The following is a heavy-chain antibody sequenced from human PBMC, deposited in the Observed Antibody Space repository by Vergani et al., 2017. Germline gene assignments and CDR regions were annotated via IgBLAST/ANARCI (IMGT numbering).Heavy chain of an antibody. CDR2: IYVSGNT. V-gene: IGHV4-61*02. CDR1: GASINNDFYY. CDR3: ARDNKQLRPRAFDL. Sequence: QVQLQESGPGLVKPSQTLSLTCTVSGASINNDFYYWHWLRQPAGKGLGWIGHIYVSGNTDYKSSLRSRVSMSVDTSKNQFSLTLTSVTAADTAVYYCARDNKQLRPRAFDLWSQGRMVTVSS. J-gene: IGHJ3*01. D-gene: IGHD4-23*01.